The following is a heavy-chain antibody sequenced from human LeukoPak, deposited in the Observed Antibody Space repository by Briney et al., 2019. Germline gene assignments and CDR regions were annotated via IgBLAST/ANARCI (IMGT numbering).Heavy chain of an antibody. CDR3: ARGGLLWFGEPGPYYFDY. CDR2: ISYDGSNK. D-gene: IGHD3-10*01. CDR1: GFTFSSYG. J-gene: IGHJ4*02. V-gene: IGHV3-30*03. Sequence: PGGSLRLSCAASGFTFSSYGMHWVRQAPGKGLEWVAVISYDGSNKYYADSVKGRFTISRDNSKNTLYLQMNSLRAEDTAVYYCARGGLLWFGEPGPYYFDYWGQGTLVTVSS.